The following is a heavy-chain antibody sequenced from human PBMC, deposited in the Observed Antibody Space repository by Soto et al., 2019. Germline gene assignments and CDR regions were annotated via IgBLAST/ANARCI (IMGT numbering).Heavy chain of an antibody. CDR3: ARDIAILQYYYDSSGFLGMDV. J-gene: IGHJ6*02. V-gene: IGHV1-46*01. CDR1: GYTFTSYY. Sequence: ASVKVFCKASGYTFTSYYMHWVRQAPGQGLEWMGIINPSGGSTSYAQKFQGRVTMTRDTSTSTVYMELSSLRSEDTAVYYCARDIAILQYYYDSSGFLGMDVWGQGTTVTGLL. D-gene: IGHD3-22*01. CDR2: INPSGGST.